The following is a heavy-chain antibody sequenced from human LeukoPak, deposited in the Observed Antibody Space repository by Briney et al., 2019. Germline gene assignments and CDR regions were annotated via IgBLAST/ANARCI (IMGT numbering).Heavy chain of an antibody. V-gene: IGHV4-34*01. D-gene: IGHD5-18*01. J-gene: IGHJ2*01. CDR2: IHHSGSH. CDR1: GWSFSDYY. CDR3: AGDLPNKRYSDGPSKDWYFYL. Sequence: SETLSLTCAVYGWSFSDYYWSWIRQPPGKGLELIGEIHHSGSHNYNPSLKSRVTISVDPFNNQFSLKPRSVNAAGTAVFYCAGDLPNKRYSDGPSKDWYFYLWGGGTLVTVSS.